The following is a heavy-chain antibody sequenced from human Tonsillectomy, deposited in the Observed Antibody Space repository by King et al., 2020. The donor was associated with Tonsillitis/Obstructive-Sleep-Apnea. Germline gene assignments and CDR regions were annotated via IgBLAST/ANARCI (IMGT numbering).Heavy chain of an antibody. CDR1: GGSISSGGYY. CDR2: IYYSGST. Sequence: QLQESGPGLVKPSQTLSLTCTVSGGSISSGGYYWSWIRQHPGKGLEWIGYIYYSGSTYYNPSLKSRVTISVDTSKNQVSLKLSSVTAPDTAVYYCARDRCSGGSCYPDYWGQGTLVTVSS. CDR3: ARDRCSGGSCYPDY. D-gene: IGHD2-15*01. V-gene: IGHV4-31*03. J-gene: IGHJ4*02.